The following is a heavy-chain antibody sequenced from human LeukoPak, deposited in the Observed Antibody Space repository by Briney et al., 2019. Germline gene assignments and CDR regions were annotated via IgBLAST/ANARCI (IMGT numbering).Heavy chain of an antibody. CDR3: ARARWVSGCYYFDY. Sequence: GGSLRLSCAASGFMFSNYWMSWVRQAPGKGLEWVANIKQDGSEIYYVESVKGRFTISRDNAKNSLYVQMNSLRAEDTAVYYCARARWVSGCYYFDYWGQGTLVTASS. D-gene: IGHD6-19*01. CDR2: IKQDGSEI. J-gene: IGHJ4*02. CDR1: GFMFSNYW. V-gene: IGHV3-7*01.